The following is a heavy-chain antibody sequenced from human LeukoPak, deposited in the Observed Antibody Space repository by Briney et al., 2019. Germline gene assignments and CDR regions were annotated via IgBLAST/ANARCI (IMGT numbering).Heavy chain of an antibody. Sequence: GGSLRLSCAASGFMFTSYSMNWVRQAPGKGLEWVSSISASSTYIFYGDSVKGRFTLSRDNARSSLYLQMNGLRAEDTAVYYCARIAISSLGAYYMDVWGKGTRSPSP. D-gene: IGHD5-24*01. V-gene: IGHV3-21*01. CDR2: ISASSTYI. J-gene: IGHJ6*03. CDR1: GFMFTSYS. CDR3: ARIAISSLGAYYMDV.